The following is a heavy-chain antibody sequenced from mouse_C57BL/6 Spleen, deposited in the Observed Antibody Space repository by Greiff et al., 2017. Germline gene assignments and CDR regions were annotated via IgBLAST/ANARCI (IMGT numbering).Heavy chain of an antibody. CDR3: ARSGSSSWFAY. J-gene: IGHJ3*01. CDR2: INPSSGYT. CDR1: GYTFTSYT. V-gene: IGHV1-4*01. Sequence: VQLQQSGAELVRPGASVKMSCKASGYTFTSYTMHWVKQRPGQGLEWIGYINPSSGYTKYNQKFKDKATLTADKSSSTAYMQLSSLTSEDSAVYYCARSGSSSWFAYWGQGTLVTVSA. D-gene: IGHD1-1*01.